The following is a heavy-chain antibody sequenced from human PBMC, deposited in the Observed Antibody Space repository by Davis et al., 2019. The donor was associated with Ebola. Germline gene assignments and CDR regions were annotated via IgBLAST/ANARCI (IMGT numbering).Heavy chain of an antibody. CDR3: ARLPSVLRSFLVDP. V-gene: IGHV4-39*01. Sequence: MPGGSLRLSCTVSGGSISGSTYYWGWIRQPPGKGLEWIASIYYSGSTYYNPSLKSRVTISVDTSKNQFSLKLSSVTAADTAVYYCARLPSVLRSFLVDPWGQGTQVTVSS. CDR1: GGSISGSTYY. CDR2: IYYSGST. J-gene: IGHJ5*02. D-gene: IGHD3-3*01.